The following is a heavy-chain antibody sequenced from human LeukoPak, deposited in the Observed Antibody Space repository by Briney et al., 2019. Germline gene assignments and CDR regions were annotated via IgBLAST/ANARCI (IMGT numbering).Heavy chain of an antibody. V-gene: IGHV3-74*01. D-gene: IGHD3-22*01. CDR3: ARHYYDSGSYYTTEY. J-gene: IGHJ4*02. Sequence: GGSLRLSCAASGFTFSSYWMHWVRQAPGKGLVWVSRISSDGISTFYADSVKGRFTISRDNTKNTLYLQMNSLRAEDTAVYYCARHYYDSGSYYTTEYWGQGTRVTVSS. CDR1: GFTFSSYW. CDR2: ISSDGIST.